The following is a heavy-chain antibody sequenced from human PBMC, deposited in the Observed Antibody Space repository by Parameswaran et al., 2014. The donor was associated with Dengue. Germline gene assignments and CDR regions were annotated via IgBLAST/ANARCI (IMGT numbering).Heavy chain of an antibody. V-gene: IGHV4-31*02. CDR3: ARDSGAFYYVISGYHFDF. CDR2: IHYSGST. Sequence: RWIRQPQGRPGVDWYIHYSGSTYYNPSLKSRVIMSVDTSKNEFSLKLSSVTAADTAVYYCARDSGAFYYVISGYHFDFWGQGTLVTVSS. J-gene: IGHJ4*02. D-gene: IGHD3-22*01.